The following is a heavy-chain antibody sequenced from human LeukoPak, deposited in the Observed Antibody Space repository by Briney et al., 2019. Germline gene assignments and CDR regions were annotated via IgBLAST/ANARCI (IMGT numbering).Heavy chain of an antibody. Sequence: SVKVSCKASGGTFSSYTISWVRQAPGQGLEWMGRIIPILGIANYAQKFQGRVTITADKSTSTAYMELSSLRSEDTAVYYCARALREPKVRGVTILDYWGQGTLVTVSS. J-gene: IGHJ4*02. CDR3: ARALREPKVRGVTILDY. V-gene: IGHV1-69*02. CDR2: IIPILGIA. D-gene: IGHD3-10*01. CDR1: GGTFSSYT.